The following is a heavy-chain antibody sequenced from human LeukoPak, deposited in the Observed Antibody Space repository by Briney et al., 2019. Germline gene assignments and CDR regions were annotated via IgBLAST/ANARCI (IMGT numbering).Heavy chain of an antibody. V-gene: IGHV3-72*01. D-gene: IGHD1-14*01. CDR3: TRVRPVDAIDI. J-gene: IGHJ3*02. Sequence: GGSLRLSCAASGFSFTDHYIDWVRQTPGKGLEWVGRSRNKANRFATEYAASVKDRFIISRDDSKNSVYLEMNSLKTEDTAVYFCTRVRPVDAIDIWGQGTMLTVSS. CDR2: SRNKANRFAT. CDR1: GFSFTDHY.